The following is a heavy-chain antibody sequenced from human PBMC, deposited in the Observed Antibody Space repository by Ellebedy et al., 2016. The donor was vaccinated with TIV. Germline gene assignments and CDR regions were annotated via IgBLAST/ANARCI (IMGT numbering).Heavy chain of an antibody. Sequence: GESLKISXAASGFTFSSYAMHWVRQAPGKGLEWVAVISYDGSNKYYADSVKGRFTISRDNSKNTLYLQMNSLRAEDTAVYYCAKGRAVGGYWGQGTLVTVSS. CDR2: ISYDGSNK. CDR1: GFTFSSYA. V-gene: IGHV3-30*04. J-gene: IGHJ4*02. D-gene: IGHD1-26*01. CDR3: AKGRAVGGY.